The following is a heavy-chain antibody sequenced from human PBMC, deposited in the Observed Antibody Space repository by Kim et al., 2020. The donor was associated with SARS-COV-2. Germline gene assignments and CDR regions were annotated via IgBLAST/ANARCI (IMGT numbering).Heavy chain of an antibody. Sequence: STYYNPSLKSLVTISVDTSKNQCSLKLGSVTAADTAVYYCARDGRDSSSCWGQGTLVTVSS. CDR2: ST. D-gene: IGHD6-13*01. CDR3: ARDGRDSSSC. J-gene: IGHJ4*02. V-gene: IGHV4-31*01.